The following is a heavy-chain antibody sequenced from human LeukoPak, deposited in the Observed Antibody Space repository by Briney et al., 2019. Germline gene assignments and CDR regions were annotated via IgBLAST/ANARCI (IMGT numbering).Heavy chain of an antibody. D-gene: IGHD1-14*01. CDR2: IYYSGST. J-gene: IGHJ4*02. CDR3: ARANAGITFDY. V-gene: IGHV4-31*03. Sequence: PSETLSLTCTVSGGSISSGGYYWSWIRQHPGKGLEWIGYIYYSGSTYYNPSLKSRVTISVDTSKNQFSLKLSPVTAADTAVYYCARANAGITFDYWGQGTLVTVSS. CDR1: GGSISSGGYY.